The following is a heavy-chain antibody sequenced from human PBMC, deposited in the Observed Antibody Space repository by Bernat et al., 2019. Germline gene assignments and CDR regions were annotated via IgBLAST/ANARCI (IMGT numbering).Heavy chain of an antibody. D-gene: IGHD3-9*01. J-gene: IGHJ3*02. V-gene: IGHV3-30*18. CDR1: GFTFSSYG. CDR2: ISYDGSNK. Sequence: QVQLVESGGGVVQPGRSLRLSCAASGFTFSSYGMHWVRQAPGKGLEWVAVISYDGSNKYYADSVKGRFTISRDNSKITLYLQMNSLRAEDTAVYYCAKDTHFDQRGAFDIWGQGTMVTVSS. CDR3: AKDTHFDQRGAFDI.